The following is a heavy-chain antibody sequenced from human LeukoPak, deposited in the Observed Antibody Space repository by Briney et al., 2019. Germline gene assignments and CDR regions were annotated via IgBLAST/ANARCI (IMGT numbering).Heavy chain of an antibody. CDR1: GFTFSSYA. J-gene: IGHJ4*02. V-gene: IGHV3-30-3*01. CDR3: ARGRYSYGLGDY. Sequence: GGSLRLSCAASGFTFSSYAIHWVRQAPGKGLEWVAVISYDGSNKYYADSVEGRFTISRDNSKNTLYLQMNSLSTEDTAAYYCARGRYSYGLGDYWGQGTLVTVSS. D-gene: IGHD5-18*01. CDR2: ISYDGSNK.